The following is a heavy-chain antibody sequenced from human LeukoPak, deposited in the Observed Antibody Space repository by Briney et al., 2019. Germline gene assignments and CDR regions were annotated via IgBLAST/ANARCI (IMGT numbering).Heavy chain of an antibody. D-gene: IGHD1-26*01. CDR1: GGSISSSSYY. CDR3: ARRRDSGSFV. CDR2: IYYSGST. Sequence: SETLSLTCTVSGGSISSSSYYWGWIRQPPGKGLEWIGSIYYSGSTYYNPSLKSRVTISVDTSKNQFSLKLSSVTAADTAVYYCARRRDSGSFVWGQGTLVTVSS. V-gene: IGHV4-39*01. J-gene: IGHJ4*02.